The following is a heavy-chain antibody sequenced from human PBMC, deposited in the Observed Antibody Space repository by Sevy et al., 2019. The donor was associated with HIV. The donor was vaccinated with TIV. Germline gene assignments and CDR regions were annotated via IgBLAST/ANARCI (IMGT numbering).Heavy chain of an antibody. CDR3: ARDGENYYYGMDV. V-gene: IGHV3-66*01. J-gene: IGHJ6*02. Sequence: GGSLRLSCAASGFTVSSNYMSWVRQAPGKGLEWVSVIYSGGSTYYADSVKGRFTISRDNSKNTLYLQMNSVRAEDTAVYYCARDGENYYYGMDVWGQGTTVTVSS. CDR1: GFTVSSNY. CDR2: IYSGGST. D-gene: IGHD7-27*01.